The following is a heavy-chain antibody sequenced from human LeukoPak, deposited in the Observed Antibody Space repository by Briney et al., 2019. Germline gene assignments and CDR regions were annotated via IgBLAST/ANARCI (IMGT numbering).Heavy chain of an antibody. V-gene: IGHV3-73*01. J-gene: IGHJ4*02. CDR2: IKTRAESNDI. CDR3: ARRDCSSFKCFSFDS. Sequence: GGSLRLSCAASGLTFSDFDIHWVRQASGEGLEWVGRIKTRAESNDIAYAGSVKGRFTISRDDSKNTAFLQMDSLKTEDTAVYYCARRDCSSFKCFSFDSWGQGILVTVSS. D-gene: IGHD2-2*01. CDR1: GLTFSDFD.